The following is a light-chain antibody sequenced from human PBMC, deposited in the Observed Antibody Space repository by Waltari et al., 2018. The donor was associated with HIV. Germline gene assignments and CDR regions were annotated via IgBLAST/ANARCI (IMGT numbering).Light chain of an antibody. CDR2: AAS. CDR1: HGISNS. J-gene: IGKJ1*01. CDR3: QQYYSTPRT. Sequence: DIQMTQSPSSLSASVGDRVTITCRASHGISNSLAWYQQTPRKAPKLIHDAASRVQSGPPSRCSGSGAGADCTLTISSQHPEDFATYYCQQYYSTPRTFGQGTKVEIK. V-gene: IGKV1-NL1*01.